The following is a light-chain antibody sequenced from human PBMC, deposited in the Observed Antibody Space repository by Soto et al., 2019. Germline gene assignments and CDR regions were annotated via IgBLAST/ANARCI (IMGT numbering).Light chain of an antibody. V-gene: IGKV3-20*01. CDR3: HHYDSSPPYT. J-gene: IGKJ5*01. CDR1: RSFASSY. CDR2: AAS. Sequence: EIVLTQSPGTLSLSPGEGATLSCRASRSFASSYLAWYQHKPGQAPRLLIYAASSRATGIPDRFIGSGSRTDFTLTISRLEPDDSAVYYCHHYDSSPPYTFGQGTRLETK.